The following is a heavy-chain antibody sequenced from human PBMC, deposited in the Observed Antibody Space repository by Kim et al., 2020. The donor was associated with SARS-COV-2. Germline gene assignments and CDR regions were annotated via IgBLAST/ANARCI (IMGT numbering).Heavy chain of an antibody. V-gene: IGHV3-53*04. J-gene: IGHJ5*02. Sequence: DSVKGRFTISRHNSKNTLYLQMNSLRAEDTAVYYCARKEVAVAGENWFDPWGQGTLVTVSS. CDR3: ARKEVAVAGENWFDP. D-gene: IGHD6-19*01.